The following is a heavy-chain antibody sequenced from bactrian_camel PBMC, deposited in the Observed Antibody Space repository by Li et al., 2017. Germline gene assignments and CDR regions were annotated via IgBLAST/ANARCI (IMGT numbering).Heavy chain of an antibody. CDR3: TADLGLMGY. D-gene: IGHD3*01. CDR2: ITKDGRNT. Sequence: VQLVESGGGLVQPGGSLRLSCAASGFAFGTSDVSWVRQAPGKGLEWVSSITKDGRNTYYADSVKGRFTISKDNAKNTLYLQMNSLNPEDTAVYYCTADLGLMGYWGPGTQVTVS. CDR1: GFAFGTSD. J-gene: IGHJ6*01. V-gene: IGHV3S40*01.